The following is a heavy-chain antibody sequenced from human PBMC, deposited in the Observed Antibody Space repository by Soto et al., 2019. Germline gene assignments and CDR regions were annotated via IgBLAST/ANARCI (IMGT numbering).Heavy chain of an antibody. V-gene: IGHV3-23*01. CDR3: AKVGPYYDLNWFDP. J-gene: IGHJ5*02. CDR1: GFTFSDYG. CDR2: ISGSGSST. D-gene: IGHD3-3*01. Sequence: QTGGSLRLSCAASGFTFSDYGMSWVRQAPGKGLEWVSSISGSGSSTYSADSVKGRFTISRDNSRNLLYLQMNSLRAEDTAVYFCAKVGPYYDLNWFDPWGQGTLVIVSS.